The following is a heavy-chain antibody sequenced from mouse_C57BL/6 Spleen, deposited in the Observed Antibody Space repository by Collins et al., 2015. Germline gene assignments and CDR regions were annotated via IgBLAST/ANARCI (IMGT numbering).Heavy chain of an antibody. D-gene: IGHD4-1*01. CDR3: ARVYLGREARYFDV. Sequence: QVQLQQPGAELVRPGSSVKLSCKASGYTFTSYWMHWVKQRPIQGLEWIGNIDPSDSETHYNQKFKDKATLTVDKSSSTAYMQLSSLTSEDSAVYYCARVYLGREARYFDVWGTGTTVTVSS. J-gene: IGHJ1*03. CDR1: GYTFTSYW. CDR2: IDPSDSET. V-gene: IGHV1-52*01.